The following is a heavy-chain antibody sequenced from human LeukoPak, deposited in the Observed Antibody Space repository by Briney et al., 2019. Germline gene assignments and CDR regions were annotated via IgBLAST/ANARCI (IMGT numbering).Heavy chain of an antibody. CDR1: GYTFTGYY. J-gene: IGHJ6*02. CDR3: AREKQQLVPYFGLVV. V-gene: IGHV1-2*02. Sequence: GASVKVSCKASGYTFTGYYMHWVRQAPGQGLEWMGWINPNSGGTNYAQKFQGRVTMTRDTSISTAYMELSRLRSDDTAVYYCAREKQQLVPYFGLVVWGRGTTVTVSS. CDR2: INPNSGGT. D-gene: IGHD6-13*01.